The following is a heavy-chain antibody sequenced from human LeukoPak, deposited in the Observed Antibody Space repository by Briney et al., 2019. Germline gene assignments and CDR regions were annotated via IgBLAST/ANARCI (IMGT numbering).Heavy chain of an antibody. D-gene: IGHD5-18*01. Sequence: SETLSLTCTVSGGSISSYYWSWIRQPAGKGLEWIGYIYYSGSTNYNPSLKSRVTISVDTSKNQFSLKLSSVTAADTAVYYCARVAPGYSYGYYYMDVWGKGTTVTVSS. J-gene: IGHJ6*03. V-gene: IGHV4-59*08. CDR2: IYYSGST. CDR1: GGSISSYY. CDR3: ARVAPGYSYGYYYMDV.